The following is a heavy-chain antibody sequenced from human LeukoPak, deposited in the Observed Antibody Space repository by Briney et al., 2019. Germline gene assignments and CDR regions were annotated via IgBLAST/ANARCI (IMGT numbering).Heavy chain of an antibody. J-gene: IGHJ6*03. D-gene: IGHD1-1*01. Sequence: SETLSLTCTVSGGSISNYYWNWIRQPAGKGLDGVGRISSSGSANYNPSLKSRVTLSVDTSKNQLSLILNSVTAADTAVFYCATEPTRTPYYYMDVWGTGTTVIVSS. CDR3: ATEPTRTPYYYMDV. CDR2: ISSSGSA. V-gene: IGHV4-4*07. CDR1: GGSISNYY.